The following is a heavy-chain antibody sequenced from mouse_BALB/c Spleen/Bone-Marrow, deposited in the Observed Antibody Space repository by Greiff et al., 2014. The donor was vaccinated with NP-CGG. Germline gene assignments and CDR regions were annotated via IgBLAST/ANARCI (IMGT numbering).Heavy chain of an antibody. J-gene: IGHJ4*01. CDR1: GFNIKDTY. CDR2: IDPANGNT. D-gene: IGHD1-1*01. Sequence: EVKVEESGTELVKPGASVKLSCTASGFNIKDTYMHWVKQRPEQGLEWIGRIDPANGNTRYDPKFQGKATITADTSSNTAYLQLTSLTSEDTAVYYCARAYYYGSSYYVMDYWGQGTSVTVSS. CDR3: ARAYYYGSSYYVMDY. V-gene: IGHV14-3*02.